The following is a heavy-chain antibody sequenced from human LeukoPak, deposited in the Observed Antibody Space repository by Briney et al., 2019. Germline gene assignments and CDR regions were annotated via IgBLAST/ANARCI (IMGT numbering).Heavy chain of an antibody. CDR3: ARSNYDSSGYYSRPCYYGMDV. D-gene: IGHD3-22*01. J-gene: IGHJ6*02. CDR1: GYTFTGYY. V-gene: IGHV1-2*02. Sequence: ASVKVSCKASGYTFTGYYMHWVRQAPGQGLEWMGWINPNSGGTNYAQKFQGRVTMTRDTSISTAYMELSRLRSDDTAVYYCARSNYDSSGYYSRPCYYGMDVWGQGTTVTVSS. CDR2: INPNSGGT.